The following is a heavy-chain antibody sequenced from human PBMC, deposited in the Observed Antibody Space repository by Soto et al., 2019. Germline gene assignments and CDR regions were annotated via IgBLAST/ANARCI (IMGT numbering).Heavy chain of an antibody. CDR3: TRAAWFPYLSFY. D-gene: IGHD3-10*01. J-gene: IGHJ4*02. V-gene: IGHV3-48*03. Sequence: GSTGISSAASGLRVYRLELDWVRQAPGKGLEWISYISSSGSTAYYASSVEGRFTISRDNANNSVYLQMDSLRAEDTALYYCTRAAWFPYLSFYWGQGALVSVSS. CDR1: GLRVYRLE. CDR2: ISSSGSTA.